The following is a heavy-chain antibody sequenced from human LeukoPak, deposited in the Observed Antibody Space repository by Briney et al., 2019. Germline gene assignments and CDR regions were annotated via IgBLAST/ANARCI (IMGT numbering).Heavy chain of an antibody. D-gene: IGHD6-13*01. J-gene: IGHJ6*02. CDR2: IKQDGSEK. Sequence: GGSLRLSCAASGFTFGSYWMFWVRRAPGKGLEWVANIKQDGSEKYYVGSVKGRFTISRNNADSSLFLQMNSLRAEDTAVYYCSRYTTSWHGLDGWGQGTTVTVSS. CDR3: SRYTTSWHGLDG. V-gene: IGHV3-7*04. CDR1: GFTFGSYW.